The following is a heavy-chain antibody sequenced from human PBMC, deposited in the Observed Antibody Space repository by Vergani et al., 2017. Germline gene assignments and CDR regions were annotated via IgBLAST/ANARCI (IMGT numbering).Heavy chain of an antibody. Sequence: EVQLVQSGAEVKKPGESLKISCKGSGYSFTSYWIGWVRQMPGKGLEWMGIIYPGDSDTRYSPSFQGQDTISADKSISTAYLQWSSLKASDTAMYYCARLSSGWLSNNYFDYWGQGTLVTVSS. V-gene: IGHV5-51*01. D-gene: IGHD6-19*01. CDR2: IYPGDSDT. CDR1: GYSFTSYW. J-gene: IGHJ4*02. CDR3: ARLSSGWLSNNYFDY.